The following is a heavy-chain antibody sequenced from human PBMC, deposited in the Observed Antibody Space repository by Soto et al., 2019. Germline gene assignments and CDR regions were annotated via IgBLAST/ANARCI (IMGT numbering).Heavy chain of an antibody. CDR1: GFTVSSNY. V-gene: IGHV3-66*01. Sequence: EVQLVESGGGLVQPGGSLRLSCAASGFTVSSNYMSWVRQAPGKGLEWVSVIYSGGSTYYADSVKGRFTISRDNSKNTLYLQMNSLRAEDTAVYYCSRDRIPTGMDVWGQGTTVTVSS. CDR2: IYSGGST. J-gene: IGHJ6*02. CDR3: SRDRIPTGMDV.